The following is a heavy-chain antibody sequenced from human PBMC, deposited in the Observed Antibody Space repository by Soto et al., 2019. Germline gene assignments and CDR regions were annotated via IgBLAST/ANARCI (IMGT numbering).Heavy chain of an antibody. D-gene: IGHD2-2*02. Sequence: GGSLRLSCTAYGFTLSSSSMHWVRQAPGKGLEWVSYISPGSNNIYYADSVKGRFTISRDNAKNSLYLQMNSLRDEDTAVYYCARDRNTDMTLAHHWGQGTLVTVSS. CDR2: ISPGSNNI. J-gene: IGHJ5*02. V-gene: IGHV3-48*02. CDR3: ARDRNTDMTLAHH. CDR1: GFTLSSSS.